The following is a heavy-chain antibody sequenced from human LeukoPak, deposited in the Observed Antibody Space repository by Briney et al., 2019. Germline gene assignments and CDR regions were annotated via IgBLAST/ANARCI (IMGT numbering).Heavy chain of an antibody. CDR3: ARFHYYDSSGYLDY. V-gene: IGHV1-46*01. Sequence: GASVTVSCKASGYTFTSYYMHWVRQAPGQGLEWMGLINPSGGSTSYAQKFQGGVTITRDMSTSTVHMELSSLRSEDTAVYYCARFHYYDSSGYLDYWGQGTLVTVSS. CDR2: INPSGGST. D-gene: IGHD3-22*01. CDR1: GYTFTSYY. J-gene: IGHJ4*02.